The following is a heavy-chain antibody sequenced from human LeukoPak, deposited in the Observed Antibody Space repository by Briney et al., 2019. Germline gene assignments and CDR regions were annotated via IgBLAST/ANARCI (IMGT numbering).Heavy chain of an antibody. CDR1: GYSFTSYW. D-gene: IGHD2-15*01. Sequence: GESLKISCMGSGYSFTSYWIGWVRQMPGRGLEWKGIIYPGDSDTRYSPSFQGQVTISADKSISTAYLQWSSLKASDTAMYYCARRRSSNWFAPWGQSTLVTVSS. J-gene: IGHJ5*02. V-gene: IGHV5-51*01. CDR2: IYPGDSDT. CDR3: ARRRSSNWFAP.